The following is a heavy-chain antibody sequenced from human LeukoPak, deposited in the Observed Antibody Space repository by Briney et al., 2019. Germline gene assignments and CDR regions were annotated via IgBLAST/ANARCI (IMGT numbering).Heavy chain of an antibody. CDR2: ITGSGGST. Sequence: PGGSLRLSCAASGFTFISYAISWVRQAPGKGLEWVSTITGSGGSTYYADSVKGRFTISRDNSKNTLSLQMNSLRAEDTAVYYCAKVAAAGYTYYSMDVWGKGTTVTVSS. V-gene: IGHV3-23*01. D-gene: IGHD6-13*01. CDR1: GFTFISYA. J-gene: IGHJ6*03. CDR3: AKVAAAGYTYYSMDV.